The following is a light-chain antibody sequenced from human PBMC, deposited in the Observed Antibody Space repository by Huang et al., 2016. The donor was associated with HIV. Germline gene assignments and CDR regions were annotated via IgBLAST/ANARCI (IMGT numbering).Light chain of an antibody. Sequence: EIEMTQSPATLSVSPGERAPLSGRASQSVNSNVAWYQQNPGQAPRRLIFGASTRATGIPARFSGSGSVIEFTLTISSLQSEDFAVYYCQHYNNWPYTFGQGAKVEI. CDR2: GAS. J-gene: IGKJ2*01. CDR1: QSVNSN. V-gene: IGKV3-15*01. CDR3: QHYNNWPYT.